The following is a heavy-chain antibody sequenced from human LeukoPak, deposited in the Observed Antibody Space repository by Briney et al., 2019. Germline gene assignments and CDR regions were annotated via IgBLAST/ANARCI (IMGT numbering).Heavy chain of an antibody. CDR3: ARAYSYGSGGYYYGMDV. V-gene: IGHV4-59*01. CDR2: IYYSGST. CDR1: GGSISSYY. Sequence: SETLSLTCTVSGGSISSYYRSWIRQPPGKGLEWVGYIYYSGSTNYNPSLKSRVTISVDTSKNQFSLKLSSVTAADTAVYYCARAYSYGSGGYYYGMDVWGQGTTVTVSS. J-gene: IGHJ6*02. D-gene: IGHD5-18*01.